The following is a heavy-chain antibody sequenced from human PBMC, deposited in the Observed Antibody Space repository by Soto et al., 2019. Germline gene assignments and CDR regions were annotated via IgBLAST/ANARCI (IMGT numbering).Heavy chain of an antibody. CDR1: GFTFSSFS. J-gene: IGHJ4*02. D-gene: IGHD3-22*01. CDR2: ISSSSTYI. V-gene: IGHV3-21*06. Sequence: GGSLRLSCAASGFTFSSFSMNWVRQAPGKGLEWVSSISSSSTYIYYADSVKGRFTISRDDAKNSLYLQMNSLRVEDTAMYYCARGGDTSGSWPRYWGQGTLVTVSS. CDR3: ARGGDTSGSWPRY.